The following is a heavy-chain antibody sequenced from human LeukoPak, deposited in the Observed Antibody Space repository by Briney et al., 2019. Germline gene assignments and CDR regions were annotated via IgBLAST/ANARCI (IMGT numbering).Heavy chain of an antibody. CDR1: GGTLSSYA. V-gene: IGHV1-69*13. J-gene: IGHJ4*02. CDR3: ARGGAVDYGDYFYWLGGAYFDY. CDR2: IIPIFGTA. Sequence: SVKVSCKASGGTLSSYAISWVRQAPGQGLEWMGGIIPIFGTANYAQKFQGRVTITADESTSTAYMELSSLRSEDTAVYYCARGGAVDYGDYFYWLGGAYFDYWGQGTLVTVSS. D-gene: IGHD4-17*01.